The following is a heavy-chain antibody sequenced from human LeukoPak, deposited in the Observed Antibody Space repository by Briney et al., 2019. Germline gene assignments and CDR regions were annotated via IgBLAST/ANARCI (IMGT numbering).Heavy chain of an antibody. CDR2: IEPDGTER. D-gene: IGHD4-17*01. CDR1: GFTFSSYW. Sequence: GGPLKLSCAASGFTFSSYWMTWVGQAPGKGLEWVANIEPDGTERYYVDSIKGRFTISRDNAKRSLYLQMNSLRVEDTAVYYCAKRRDYLNSWGLGTLVTVSS. J-gene: IGHJ5*02. V-gene: IGHV3-7*01. CDR3: AKRRDYLNS.